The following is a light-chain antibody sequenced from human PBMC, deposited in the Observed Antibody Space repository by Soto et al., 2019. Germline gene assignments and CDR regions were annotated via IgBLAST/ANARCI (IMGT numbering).Light chain of an antibody. CDR3: QQYGDSPYT. V-gene: IGKV3-20*01. CDR1: QSVRSRY. J-gene: IGKJ2*01. Sequence: EFVVTQSPGTLSLSLGERATLSCRTSQSVRSRYLAWYQQKPGQAPTLLIYDASSRPGGIPDRFIGSGSGTGFTLTISRLDPEDFAVYYCQQYGDSPYTFGQGTKLEIK. CDR2: DAS.